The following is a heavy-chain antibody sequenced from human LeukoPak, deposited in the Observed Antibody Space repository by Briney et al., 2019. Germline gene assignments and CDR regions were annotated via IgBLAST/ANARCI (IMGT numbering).Heavy chain of an antibody. J-gene: IGHJ4*02. D-gene: IGHD6-19*01. CDR2: IYYSGST. CDR3: ARFGSGWYYFDY. CDR1: GGSISSYY. V-gene: IGHV4-59*08. Sequence: SETLSLTCTVSGGSISSYYWSWIRQPPGKGLEWIGYIYYSGSTNYNPSLKSRVTISVDTSKNQFSLKLSSVTAADTAVYYCARFGSGWYYFDYWGQGTLVTVSS.